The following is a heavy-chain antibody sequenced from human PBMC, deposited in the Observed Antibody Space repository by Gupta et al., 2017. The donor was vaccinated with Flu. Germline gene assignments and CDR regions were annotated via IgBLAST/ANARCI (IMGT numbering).Heavy chain of an antibody. V-gene: IGHV1-8*01. Sequence: FTSFDINWVRQATGQGLEWMGWMNPNSGNTGYAQKFQGRVTMTRNTSISTAYMELSSLRSEDTAVYYCARGPVTRYYDMDVWGQGTTVTVSS. D-gene: IGHD4-17*01. CDR2: MNPNSGNT. CDR3: ARGPVTRYYDMDV. J-gene: IGHJ6*02. CDR1: FTSFD.